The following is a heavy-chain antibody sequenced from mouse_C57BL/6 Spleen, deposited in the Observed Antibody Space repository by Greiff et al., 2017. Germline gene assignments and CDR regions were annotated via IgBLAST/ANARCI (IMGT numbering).Heavy chain of an antibody. D-gene: IGHD2-1*01. Sequence: QVQLQQSGAELVKPGASVKMSCKASGYTFTTYPIEWMKQNHGKSLEWIGNFHPYNDDTKYNEKFKGKATLTVEKSSSTVYWELSRLTSDDSAVYYCARGNYGKRFYYAMDYWGQGTSVTVSS. CDR1: GYTFTTYP. V-gene: IGHV1-47*01. J-gene: IGHJ4*01. CDR2: FHPYNDDT. CDR3: ARGNYGKRFYYAMDY.